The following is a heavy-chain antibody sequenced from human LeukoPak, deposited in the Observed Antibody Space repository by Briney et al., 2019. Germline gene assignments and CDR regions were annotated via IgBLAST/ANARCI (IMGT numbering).Heavy chain of an antibody. CDR2: IFHTGTT. CDR3: ARLTPTTLSLYYYYMDV. Sequence: SSGTLSLTCAVSGGSISSSTWWSWVRQPPGKGLEWIGRIFHTGTTDYKTSLKGRVTISVDKSKNQFSLKLTSVTAADTAVYYCARLTPTTLSLYYYYMDVWGKGTTVTVSS. V-gene: IGHV4-4*02. J-gene: IGHJ6*03. D-gene: IGHD2/OR15-2a*01. CDR1: GGSISSSTW.